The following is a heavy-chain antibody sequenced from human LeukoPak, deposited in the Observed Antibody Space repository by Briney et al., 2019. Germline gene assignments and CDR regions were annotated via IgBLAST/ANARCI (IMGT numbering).Heavy chain of an antibody. V-gene: IGHV1-18*01. Sequence: GASVKVSCKASGYTFTSYGISWVRQAPGQGLEWMGWISAYNGNTNYAQKLQGRVTMTTDTSTSTAYMELRSLRSDDTAVYYCARDKPDNWNLVTNFDYWGQGTLVTVYS. CDR3: ARDKPDNWNLVTNFDY. CDR2: ISAYNGNT. CDR1: GYTFTSYG. J-gene: IGHJ4*02. D-gene: IGHD1-20*01.